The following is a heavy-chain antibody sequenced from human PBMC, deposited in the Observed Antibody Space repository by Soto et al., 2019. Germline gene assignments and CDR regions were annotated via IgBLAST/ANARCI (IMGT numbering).Heavy chain of an antibody. CDR1: GFTFSSYG. CDR2: IWYDGSNK. V-gene: IGHV3-33*01. Sequence: QVQLVESGGGVVQPGRSLRLSCAASGFTFSSYGMHWVRQAPGKGLEWVAVIWYDGSNKYYAESVKGRFNISRDNSKNTVYLQKDRLRAEDTAVYYCERWRKLKQLGRYYDGMDVGCQGPTVTVSS. J-gene: IGHJ6*02. D-gene: IGHD6-13*01. CDR3: ERWRKLKQLGRYYDGMDV.